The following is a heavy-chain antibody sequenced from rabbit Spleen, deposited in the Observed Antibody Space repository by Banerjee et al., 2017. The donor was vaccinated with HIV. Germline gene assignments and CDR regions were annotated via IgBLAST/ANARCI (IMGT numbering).Heavy chain of an antibody. J-gene: IGHJ3*01. V-gene: IGHV1S40*01. CDR3: ARTDDGNTDYPWDL. CDR1: GFSFSSAYD. Sequence: QSLEESGGDLVKPEGSLTLTCTASGFSFSSAYDMCWVRQAPGKGLEWIACIYGGASASTYYANWAKGRFTISKASSTTVTLQMTSLTAADTATYFCARTDDGNTDYPWDLWGQGTLVTVS. CDR2: IYGGASAST. D-gene: IGHD7-1*01.